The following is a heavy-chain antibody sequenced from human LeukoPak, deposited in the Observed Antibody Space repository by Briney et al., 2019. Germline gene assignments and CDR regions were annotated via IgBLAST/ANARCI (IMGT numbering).Heavy chain of an antibody. CDR3: ASKAVAGTKTVPFDY. J-gene: IGHJ4*02. V-gene: IGHV1-69*04. CDR2: IIPNLGIA. CDR1: GGTFSSYA. D-gene: IGHD6-19*01. Sequence: ASVKVSCKASGGTFSSYAISWVRQAPGQGLEWMGRIIPNLGIANYAQKFQGRVTITADKSTSTAYMELSSLRSEDTAVYYCASKAVAGTKTVPFDYWGQGTLVTVSS.